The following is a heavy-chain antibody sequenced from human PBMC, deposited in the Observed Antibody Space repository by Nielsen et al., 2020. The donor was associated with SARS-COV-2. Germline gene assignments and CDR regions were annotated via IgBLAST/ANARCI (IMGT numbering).Heavy chain of an antibody. CDR2: ISGGDDST. J-gene: IGHJ4*02. CDR3: AKHRWGHFYDSIDY. CDR1: GFTFNNYH. Sequence: GSLKISCAASGFTFNNYHMSWVRQAPEKGLEWVSSISGGDDSTYYADSVKGRFTISRDNSKNTLYLQMNSLRAEDTAVYYCAKHRWGHFYDSIDYWGQGNLVTVSS. D-gene: IGHD3-22*01. V-gene: IGHV3-23*01.